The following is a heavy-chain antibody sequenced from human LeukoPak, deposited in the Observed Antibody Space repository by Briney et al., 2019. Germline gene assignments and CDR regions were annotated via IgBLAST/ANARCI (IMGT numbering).Heavy chain of an antibody. V-gene: IGHV1-69*13. CDR3: ARGISMADFDY. Sequence: ASVKVSCKASGGTFSSYAISWVRQAPGQGLEWMGGIIPIFGTANYAQKFQGRVTITADESTSTVYMELSSLRSEDTAVYYCARGISMADFDYWGQGTLVTVSS. CDR2: IIPIFGTA. CDR1: GGTFSSYA. J-gene: IGHJ4*02. D-gene: IGHD2/OR15-2a*01.